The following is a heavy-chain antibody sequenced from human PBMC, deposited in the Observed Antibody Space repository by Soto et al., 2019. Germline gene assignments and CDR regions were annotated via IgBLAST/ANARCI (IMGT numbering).Heavy chain of an antibody. J-gene: IGHJ6*02. CDR1: GGSFNGYY. V-gene: IGHV4-34*01. CDR3: ARGPVGGGNAPPSYYYGMDV. CDR2: ITHSGIT. D-gene: IGHD2-15*01. Sequence: PSETLSLTCAVYGGSFNGYYWSWIRQPPGKGLEWIGEITHSGITNYNPSLKSRVTISVDTSTNQFSLKLSSVTAADTAVYYCARGPVGGGNAPPSYYYGMDVWGQGTTVTVSS.